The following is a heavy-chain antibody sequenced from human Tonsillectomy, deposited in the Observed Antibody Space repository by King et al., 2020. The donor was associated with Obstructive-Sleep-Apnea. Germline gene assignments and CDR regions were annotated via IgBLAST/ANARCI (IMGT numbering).Heavy chain of an antibody. J-gene: IGHJ4*02. CDR3: ARGGWEYSDSFLGAY. V-gene: IGHV1-69*01. D-gene: IGHD1-26*01. Sequence: VQLVESGTEMKKPGSSVTVSCKASGGSLKSYTLSWVRQAPGHGLEWVGGLTPIFSKANYAQKFQGRATITADESSNTVYMELRSLTSEDTAIYYCARGGWEYSDSFLGAYWGQGTLVAVTS. CDR2: LTPIFSKA. CDR1: GGSLKSYT.